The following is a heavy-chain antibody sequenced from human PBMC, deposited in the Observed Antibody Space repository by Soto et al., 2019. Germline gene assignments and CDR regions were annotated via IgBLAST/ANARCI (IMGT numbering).Heavy chain of an antibody. D-gene: IGHD3-22*01. Sequence: ASVKVSCKASGYTFTGYYMHWVRQAPGQGLEWMGWINPNSGGTKSAQKFQGRVTMTRNTLYLQMDSLRVEDTAVYHCVKDREYDSSGYSMSGFDYWGQGTLVTSPQ. V-gene: IGHV1-2*02. J-gene: IGHJ4*02. CDR3: VKDREYDSSGYSMSGFDY. CDR2: INPNSGGT. CDR1: GYTFTGYY.